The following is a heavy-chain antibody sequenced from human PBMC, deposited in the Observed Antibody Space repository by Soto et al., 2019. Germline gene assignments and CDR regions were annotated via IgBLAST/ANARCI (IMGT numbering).Heavy chain of an antibody. V-gene: IGHV3-23*01. Sequence: GGSLRLSCAASGFIFSNYVMSWVRQAPGKGLEWVSSISDSGGTSYYADSVKGRFTISRDNSKNTLYLQINSLRAEDTAIYYCAKRPRALLTSDYWGQGTLVTVSS. CDR2: ISDSGGTS. D-gene: IGHD1-26*01. CDR1: GFIFSNYV. J-gene: IGHJ4*02. CDR3: AKRPRALLTSDY.